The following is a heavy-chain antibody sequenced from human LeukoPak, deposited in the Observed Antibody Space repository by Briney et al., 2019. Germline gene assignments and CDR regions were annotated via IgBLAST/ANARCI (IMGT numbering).Heavy chain of an antibody. V-gene: IGHV3-23*01. D-gene: IGHD3-3*01. CDR3: AKVTAYYDFWSGYYTGSPCFDY. CDR1: GFSFSNHV. J-gene: IGHJ4*02. Sequence: GGSLSLSCAVSGFSFSNHVMSWVRQAPGKGLEWVSGVSGRGDSTYYAVSVKGRFTISRDNSKNTLYLQMNSLRLEDTAAYYCAKVTAYYDFWSGYYTGSPCFDYWGQGTLVTVSS. CDR2: VSGRGDST.